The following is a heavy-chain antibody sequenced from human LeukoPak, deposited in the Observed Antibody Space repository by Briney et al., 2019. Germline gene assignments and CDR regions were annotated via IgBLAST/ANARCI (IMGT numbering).Heavy chain of an antibody. CDR3: AKTKTYVDPCWDH. J-gene: IGHJ4*02. CDR1: GGSISSGGYY. CDR2: IFGSGDKT. V-gene: IGHV3-23*01. D-gene: IGHD4-17*01. Sequence: PSETLSLTCTVSGGSISSGGYYWSWIRQHPGKGLEWVSAIFGSGDKTNYADSGRGRFTISRDNSKNTLYLQMNTLRAEDTAVYYCAKTKTYVDPCWDHWGQGTLVTVSS.